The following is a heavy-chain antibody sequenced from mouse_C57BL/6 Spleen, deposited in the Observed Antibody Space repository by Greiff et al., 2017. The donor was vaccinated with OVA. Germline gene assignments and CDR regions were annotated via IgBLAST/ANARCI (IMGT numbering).Heavy chain of an antibody. J-gene: IGHJ4*01. CDR2: INPSSGYT. D-gene: IGHD1-1*02. CDR1: GYTFTSYS. CDR3: EGGGSCGGSYDAMDY. V-gene: IGHV1-4*01. Sequence: QVHLKQSGAELVRPGASVKMSCKASGYTFTSYSMHWVKQRPGQGLEWIGYINPSSGYTNYNEKFKDKATLTADKSSSTAYMQLSSLTSEDSAVYYGEGGGSCGGSYDAMDYWGQGTTVTVSS.